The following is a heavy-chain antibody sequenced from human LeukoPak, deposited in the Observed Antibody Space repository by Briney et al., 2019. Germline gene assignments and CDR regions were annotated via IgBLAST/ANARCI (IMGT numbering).Heavy chain of an antibody. V-gene: IGHV3-30*18. CDR2: ISYDGSNE. J-gene: IGHJ4*02. CDR3: AKDSVYGSGSYYLADY. D-gene: IGHD3-10*01. CDR1: GFTFSSYA. Sequence: GRSLRLSSAASGFTFSSYAMHWVRQAPGKGLEWVSAISYDGSNEYYADSEKGRFTISRDNSRNTLYLQMNRLRVEDTAVYFCAKDSVYGSGSYYLADYWGQGTLVTVSS.